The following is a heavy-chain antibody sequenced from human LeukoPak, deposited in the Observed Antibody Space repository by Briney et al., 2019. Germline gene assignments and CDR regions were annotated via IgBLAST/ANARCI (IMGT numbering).Heavy chain of an antibody. J-gene: IGHJ4*02. CDR3: ARADCSTTSCYAANDY. CDR2: IRYDGSNK. Sequence: GGSLRLSCAASGFTFSSYGMHWVRQAPGKGLEWVAFIRYDGSNKYYADSVKGRFTISRDNSKNTLYLQMNSLRADDTAVYYCARADCSTTSCYAANDYWGQGTLVTVSS. CDR1: GFTFSSYG. V-gene: IGHV3-30*02. D-gene: IGHD2-2*01.